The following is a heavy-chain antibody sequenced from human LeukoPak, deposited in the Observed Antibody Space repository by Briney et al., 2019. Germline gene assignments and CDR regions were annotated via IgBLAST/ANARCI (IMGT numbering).Heavy chain of an antibody. CDR2: IKQDGSEK. CDR1: GFTFSSYW. Sequence: GGSLRLSCAASGFTFSSYWMSWVRQAPGKGLEWVANIKQDGSEKYYVSSVKGRFTISRDNAQNSLFLQMNSLRAEDTAVYYCASISLIAFDLWGKGTMVTVSS. D-gene: IGHD3-3*02. CDR3: ASISLIAFDL. V-gene: IGHV3-7*03. J-gene: IGHJ3*01.